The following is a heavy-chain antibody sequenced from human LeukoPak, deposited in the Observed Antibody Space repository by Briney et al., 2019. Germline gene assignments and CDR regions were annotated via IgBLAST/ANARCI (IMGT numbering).Heavy chain of an antibody. D-gene: IGHD2-8*01. V-gene: IGHV5-51*01. CDR2: IYPGDSNA. J-gene: IGHJ4*02. Sequence: GVSLQISCQGSGFTFHNYCISWARPMPGRGLEWMGIIYPGDSNARYNPSFEGQVTMSVDRSISTAYLQWSSLQASDTATYYCATQYAQFYDFWGQGTLVTVSS. CDR1: GFTFHNYC. CDR3: ATQYAQFYDF.